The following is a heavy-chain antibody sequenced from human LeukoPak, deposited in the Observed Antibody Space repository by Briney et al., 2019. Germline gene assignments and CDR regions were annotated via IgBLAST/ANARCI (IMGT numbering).Heavy chain of an antibody. J-gene: IGHJ5*02. Sequence: GGSLRLSCAASGFTFNKFTMSWVRQAPGKGLEWVSAISGSGGSTYYADSVKGRFTISRDNSKNTLYLQMNSLRAEDTAVYYCAKGEDIESPNWFDPWGQGTLVTVSS. V-gene: IGHV3-23*01. CDR3: AKGEDIESPNWFDP. CDR2: ISGSGGST. CDR1: GFTFNKFT.